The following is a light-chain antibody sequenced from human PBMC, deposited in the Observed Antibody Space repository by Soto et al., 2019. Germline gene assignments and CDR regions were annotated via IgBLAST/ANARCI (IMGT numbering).Light chain of an antibody. V-gene: IGKV1-13*02. J-gene: IGKJ4*01. CDR3: LLLNTYSRA. CDR2: DDS. Sequence: AIQLTQSPSSLSASIGDRVTITCRARQGIGSALAWYQQSPGKPPKLLIFDDSTLENRVPSRFSGGASGRDFTFTIGSPQPEDFETYYCLLLNTYSRALGAGNTVEIK. CDR1: QGIGSA.